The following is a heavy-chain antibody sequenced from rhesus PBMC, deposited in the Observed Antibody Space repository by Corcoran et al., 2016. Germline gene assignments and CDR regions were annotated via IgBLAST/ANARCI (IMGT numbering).Heavy chain of an antibody. CDR2: IYGSGGST. J-gene: IGHJ4*01. CDR1: GGSISRHY. V-gene: IGHV4-160*01. CDR3: ARGDSSGWYGWDY. Sequence: QVQLQESGPGLVKPSETLSLTCAVSGGSISRHYWRWCRQAPGKGLEWIGRIYGSGGSTVHNASLNGRGTISTGPSKSQCSMKLSSVTAADTAVYYCARGDSSGWYGWDYWGQGVLVTVSS. D-gene: IGHD6-31*01.